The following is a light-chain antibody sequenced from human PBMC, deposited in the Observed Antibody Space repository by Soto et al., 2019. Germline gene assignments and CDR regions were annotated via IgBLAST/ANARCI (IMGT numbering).Light chain of an antibody. V-gene: IGLV2-8*01. CDR1: SSDVSGYNY. CDR3: SSFAGGGNPVL. J-gene: IGLJ2*01. CDR2: EVT. Sequence: QSVLTQPPSASGSLGQSVTISCTGTSSDVSGYNYVSWHQQHPGKAPKVMIYEVTKRPPGVPDRFSGSKSGNTASLTVSGLQAEDEADYYCSSFAGGGNPVLLGGGTKLTVL.